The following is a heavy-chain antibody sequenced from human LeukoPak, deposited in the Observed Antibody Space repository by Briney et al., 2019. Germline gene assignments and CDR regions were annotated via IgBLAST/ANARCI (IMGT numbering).Heavy chain of an antibody. CDR1: GLSLSVNY. V-gene: IGHV3-53*01. J-gene: IGHJ3*02. CDR3: ASYTFRAVDI. Sequence: PGGSLRLSCAASGLSLSVNYMTWVRQSPGKGLEWLSNIYRDGNTYYADSVNGRFPISRDDYKNTLYLEMNSLRAEDTALYYCASYTFRAVDIWGKGSMVTVSS. D-gene: IGHD3-16*01. CDR2: IYRDGNT.